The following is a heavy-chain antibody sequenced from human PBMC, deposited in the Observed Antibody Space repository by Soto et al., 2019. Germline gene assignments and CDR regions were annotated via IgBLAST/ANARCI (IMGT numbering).Heavy chain of an antibody. CDR1: GGSIRSGDYY. Sequence: QVQLQESGPGLVKPSQTLSLTCTVSGGSIRSGDYYWSWIRQHPGKGLEWIGYIYYSGTTYYNPSLESRVTISVDTSKNQFSLKLSSVTAADTAVYYCARATCSGGSCYAWGVNDAFDIWGQGTMVTVSS. CDR2: IYYSGTT. CDR3: ARATCSGGSCYAWGVNDAFDI. D-gene: IGHD2-15*01. J-gene: IGHJ3*02. V-gene: IGHV4-31*03.